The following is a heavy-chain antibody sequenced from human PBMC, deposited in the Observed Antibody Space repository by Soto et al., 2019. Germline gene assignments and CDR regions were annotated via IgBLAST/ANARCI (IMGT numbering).Heavy chain of an antibody. V-gene: IGHV4-34*01. CDR2: INHSGST. J-gene: IGHJ6*02. CDR1: GGSFSGYY. D-gene: IGHD3-22*01. CDR3: ARGPKITMIVVVMRHYYGMDV. Sequence: QVQLQQWGAGLLKPSETLSLTCAVYGGSFSGYYWSGIRQPPGKGLEWIGEINHSGSTNYNPSLKSRVTISVDTSKNQFSLKLSSVTAADTAVYYCARGPKITMIVVVMRHYYGMDVWGQGTTVTVSS.